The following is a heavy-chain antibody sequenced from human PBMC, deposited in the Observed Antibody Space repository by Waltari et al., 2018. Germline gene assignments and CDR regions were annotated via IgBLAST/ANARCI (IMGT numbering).Heavy chain of an antibody. V-gene: IGHV3-73*01. CDR2: IRSKANNYAT. CDR1: GFTFSGSA. CDR3: TSDQITPYDS. Sequence: EVQLVESGGGLVQPGGSLKLSCAASGFTFSGSAMHWVRQASGTGLEWVGRIRSKANNYATLDAASVKGMFTKSRDDSKNTAYLQMNSLKTEDTAVYYCTSDQITPYDSWGQGTLVTVSS. D-gene: IGHD1-20*01. J-gene: IGHJ4*02.